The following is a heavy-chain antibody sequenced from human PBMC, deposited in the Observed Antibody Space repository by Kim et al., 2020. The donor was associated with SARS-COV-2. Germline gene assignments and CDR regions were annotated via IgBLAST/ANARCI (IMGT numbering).Heavy chain of an antibody. Sequence: DYAVAVKSRISINPDTSKNQFSLQLNSVTPQDTAVYYCARDPSSSGNLDYWGQGTLVTVSS. V-gene: IGHV6-1*01. CDR3: ARDPSSSGNLDY. D-gene: IGHD6-13*01. J-gene: IGHJ4*02.